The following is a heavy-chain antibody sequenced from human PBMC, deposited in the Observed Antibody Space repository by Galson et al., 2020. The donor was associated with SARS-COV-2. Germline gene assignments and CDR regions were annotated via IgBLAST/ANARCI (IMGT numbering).Heavy chain of an antibody. D-gene: IGHD2-15*01. J-gene: IGHJ4*02. CDR3: ARVSIVVVVAATFDY. CDR1: GYTFTTHG. Sequence: ASVKVSCKASGYTFTTHGISWVRQAPGQGLEWMGWISGYNGNTHYAQKFQGRVTMTTDTSTSTAYMELRSLRSDDTAVYYCARVSIVVVVAATFDYWGQGTLVTVSS. CDR2: ISGYNGNT. V-gene: IGHV1-18*01.